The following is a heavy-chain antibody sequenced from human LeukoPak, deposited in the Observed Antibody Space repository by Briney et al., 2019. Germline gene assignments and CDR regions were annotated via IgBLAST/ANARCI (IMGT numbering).Heavy chain of an antibody. CDR3: ARVGLGYCSSTSCYGAFDI. CDR2: IIPIFGTA. D-gene: IGHD2-2*01. CDR1: GGTFSSYA. J-gene: IGHJ3*02. Sequence: SVKVSCKASGGTFSSYAISWVRQAPGQGLEWMGGIIPIFGTANYAQKFQGRVTITTDESTSTAYMELSSLRSEDTAVYYCARVGLGYCSSTSCYGAFDIWGQGTMVTVSS. V-gene: IGHV1-69*05.